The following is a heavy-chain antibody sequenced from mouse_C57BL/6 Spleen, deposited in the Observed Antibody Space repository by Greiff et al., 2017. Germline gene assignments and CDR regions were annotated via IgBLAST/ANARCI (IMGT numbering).Heavy chain of an antibody. CDR2: IYPSDSET. CDR3: ARHYGPFYFDY. J-gene: IGHJ2*01. Sequence: QVQLKQPGAELVRPGSSVKLSCKASGYTFTSYWMDWVKQRPGQGLEWIGNIYPSDSETHYNQKFKDKATLTVDKSSSTAYMQLSSLTSEDSAVYYCARHYGPFYFDYWGQGTTLTVSS. CDR1: GYTFTSYW. V-gene: IGHV1-61*01. D-gene: IGHD1-1*02.